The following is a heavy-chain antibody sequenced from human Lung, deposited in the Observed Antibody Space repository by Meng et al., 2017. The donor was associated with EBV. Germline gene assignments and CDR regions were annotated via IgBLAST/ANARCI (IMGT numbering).Heavy chain of an antibody. CDR1: RGSISSGGYS. CDR3: ALGSNWLALLFDY. V-gene: IGHV4-30-2*01. Sequence: GLGLVWPSRALSLTVSGLRGSISSGGYSWGWIQPPARMVLEGIGYIYHSGSTYVNPSLKSRVTRSVDRSKNHFSLKLSSVTAADMAVYYCALGSNWLALLFDYWGPGTLVTVSS. J-gene: IGHJ4*02. CDR2: IYHSGST. D-gene: IGHD6-13*01.